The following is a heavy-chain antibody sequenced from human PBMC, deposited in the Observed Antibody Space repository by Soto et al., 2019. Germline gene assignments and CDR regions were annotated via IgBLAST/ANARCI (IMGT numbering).Heavy chain of an antibody. CDR3: ARDGEGYNWNDVGGYYYYYGMDV. J-gene: IGHJ6*02. V-gene: IGHV3-7*03. CDR2: IKQDGSEK. D-gene: IGHD1-1*01. CDR1: GFTFSSYW. Sequence: EVQLVESGGGLVQPGGSLRLSCAASGFTFSSYWMSWVRQAPGKGLEWVANIKQDGSEKYYVDSVKGRFTISRDNAKNSLYLQMNSLRAEDTAVYYCARDGEGYNWNDVGGYYYYYGMDVWGQGTTVTVSS.